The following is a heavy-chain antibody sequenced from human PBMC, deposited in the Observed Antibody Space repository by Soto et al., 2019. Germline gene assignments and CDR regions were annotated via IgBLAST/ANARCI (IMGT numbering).Heavy chain of an antibody. V-gene: IGHV3-9*01. D-gene: IGHD2-8*02. CDR2: INWNSGDI. CDR1: GFTFDDFA. J-gene: IGHJ2*01. Sequence: QLVESGGGLVQPGRSLRLSCAASGFTFDDFAMHWVRQAPGKGLEWISGINWNSGDIDYADSVRGRFTISRDNAKNALYLQMTGERAEDADFYDCVLDFGASGAYWYFDLWGRGTLGTVSS. CDR3: VLDFGASGAYWYFDL.